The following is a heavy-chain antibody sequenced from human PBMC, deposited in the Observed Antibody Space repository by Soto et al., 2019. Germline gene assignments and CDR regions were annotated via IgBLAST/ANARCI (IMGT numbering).Heavy chain of an antibody. CDR2: INHSGST. D-gene: IGHD3-9*01. J-gene: IGHJ5*02. V-gene: IGHV4-34*01. CDR3: ARGGVLRYFDWSPRGVFDP. CDR1: GGSFSGYY. Sequence: PSETLSRTCVVHGGSFSGYYRSWIRQPPGKGLEWIGEINHSGSTNYNPSLKSRVTISVDTSKNQFSLKLSSVTAADTAVYYCARGGVLRYFDWSPRGVFDPWGQGTLVTVSS.